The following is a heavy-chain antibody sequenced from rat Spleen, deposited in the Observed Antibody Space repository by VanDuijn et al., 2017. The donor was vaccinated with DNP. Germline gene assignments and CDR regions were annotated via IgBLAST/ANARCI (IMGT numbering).Heavy chain of an antibody. J-gene: IGHJ3*01. CDR3: VRPYHYSGGGFAY. Sequence: EVQLVESGGGFVQPGRSLKLSCTASGFTFSDYNMAWVRQAPKKGLEWVATIIYDGRRTSYRDSVKGRFTISRDTAKSTLYLQMNSLRSEDMATYYCVRPYHYSGGGFAYWGQGTLVTVSS. V-gene: IGHV5-7*01. CDR1: GFTFSDYN. D-gene: IGHD1-1*01. CDR2: IIYDGRRT.